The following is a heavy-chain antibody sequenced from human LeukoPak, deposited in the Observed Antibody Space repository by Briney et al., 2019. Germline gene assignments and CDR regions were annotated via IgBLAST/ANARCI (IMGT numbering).Heavy chain of an antibody. D-gene: IGHD4-23*01. CDR1: GDSVSSNSAA. J-gene: IGHJ3*02. V-gene: IGHV6-1*01. CDR3: ARDLPRTYGSNSGGDAFDI. CDR2: TYYRSKWYN. Sequence: SQTLSLTCAISGDSVSSNSAAWNWIRQSPSRGLEWLGRTYYRSKWYNDYAVSVKSRITINPDTSKNQFSLQLNSVTPEDTAVYYCARDLPRTYGSNSGGDAFDIWGQRTMVTVSS.